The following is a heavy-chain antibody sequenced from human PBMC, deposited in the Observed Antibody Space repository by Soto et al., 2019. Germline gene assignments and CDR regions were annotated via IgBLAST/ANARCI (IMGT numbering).Heavy chain of an antibody. V-gene: IGHV3-23*01. CDR1: GFTFSSYA. CDR3: AKDLNYGGYIRGVFDY. CDR2: ISGSGGST. J-gene: IGHJ4*02. D-gene: IGHD5-12*01. Sequence: GGSLRLSCAASGFTFSSYAMSWVRQAPGKGLEWVSAISGSGGSTYYADSVKGRFTISRDNSKNALYLQMNSLRAEDTAVYYCAKDLNYGGYIRGVFDYWGQGTPVTVSS.